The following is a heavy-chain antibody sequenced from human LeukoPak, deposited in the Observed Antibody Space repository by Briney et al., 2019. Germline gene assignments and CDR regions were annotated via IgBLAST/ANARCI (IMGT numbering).Heavy chain of an antibody. Sequence: ASETLSLTCAVYGGSFSGYYWSWIRQPPGKGLEWIGEINHSGSTNYNPSLKGRVTISVDTSKNQFSLKLSSVTAADTAVYYCAREYSSSSGFDYWGQGTLVTVSS. CDR3: AREYSSSSGFDY. V-gene: IGHV4-34*01. J-gene: IGHJ4*02. CDR1: GGSFSGYY. CDR2: INHSGST. D-gene: IGHD6-6*01.